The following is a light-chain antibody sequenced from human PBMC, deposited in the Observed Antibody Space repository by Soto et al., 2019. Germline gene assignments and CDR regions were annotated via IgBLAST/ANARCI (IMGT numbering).Light chain of an antibody. Sequence: DIQMTQSPSSLSASVGDRVTITCRASQNIVNYLNWYQRKPRKAPTLLIYAASTLQSGVPSRFSGSGSGTDFTLTISSLQPEDFATFYCQQTYSVPLTFGGGTKVDIK. CDR3: QQTYSVPLT. J-gene: IGKJ4*01. V-gene: IGKV1-39*01. CDR1: QNIVNY. CDR2: AAS.